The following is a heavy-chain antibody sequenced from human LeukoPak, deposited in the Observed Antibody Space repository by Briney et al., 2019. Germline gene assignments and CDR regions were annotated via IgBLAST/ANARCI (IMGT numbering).Heavy chain of an antibody. J-gene: IGHJ4*02. CDR1: GGSISNYY. CDR2: IYYSGAT. V-gene: IGHV4-59*08. CDR3: ARFGITVVRGGKYYFDY. Sequence: SDTLSLTCTVSGGSISNYYWSWIRQPPGTGLEWIGHIYYSGATKYNPSLESRITISVDTSKNQFSLMLNSVTAADTAVYYCARFGITVVRGGKYYFDYWGQGTLVTVSS. D-gene: IGHD3-10*01.